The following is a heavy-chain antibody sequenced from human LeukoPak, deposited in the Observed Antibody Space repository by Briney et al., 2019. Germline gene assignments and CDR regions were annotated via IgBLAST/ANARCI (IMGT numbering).Heavy chain of an antibody. CDR1: GYTFTSYD. Sequence: GASVKVSCKASGYTFTSYDINWVRQATGQGLEWMGWMNPNSGNTGYAQKFQGRVTMTRNTSISTAYMELSSLRSEDTAVYYCARASSVRGMYYFGYWGQGTLVTVSS. J-gene: IGHJ4*02. V-gene: IGHV1-8*01. D-gene: IGHD3-10*01. CDR3: ARASSVRGMYYFGY. CDR2: MNPNSGNT.